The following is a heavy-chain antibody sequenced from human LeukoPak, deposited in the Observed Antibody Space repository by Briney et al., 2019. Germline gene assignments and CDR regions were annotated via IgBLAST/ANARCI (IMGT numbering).Heavy chain of an antibody. CDR1: GFTFDDYA. J-gene: IGHJ4*02. D-gene: IGHD3-10*01. Sequence: GGSLRLSCAASGFTFDDYAMHWVRQAPGKGLEWVSGISWNSGSIGYADSVKGRFTISRDNAKDSLYLQMNSLRAEDTALYYCAKDIWFGESQYYFDYWGQGTLVTVSS. CDR3: AKDIWFGESQYYFDY. V-gene: IGHV3-9*01. CDR2: ISWNSGSI.